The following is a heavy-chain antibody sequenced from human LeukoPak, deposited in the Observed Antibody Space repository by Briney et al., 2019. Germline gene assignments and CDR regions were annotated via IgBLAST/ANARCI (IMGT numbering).Heavy chain of an antibody. CDR3: AKQLGYCSDGSCYFPY. D-gene: IGHD2-15*01. J-gene: IGHJ4*02. CDR2: ITDVGDI. CDR1: GLTFSKSA. Sequence: GGSLRLSCAASGLTFSKSALTWVRQAPGKGLEWVSTITDVGDIFYTYSVRGRFTISRDNSKSTLCLQMNSLRAEDTAVYYCAKQLGYCSDGSCYFPYWGQGTLVTVSS. V-gene: IGHV3-23*01.